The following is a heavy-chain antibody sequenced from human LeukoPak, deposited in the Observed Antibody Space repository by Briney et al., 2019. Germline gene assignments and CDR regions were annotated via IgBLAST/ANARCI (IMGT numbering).Heavy chain of an antibody. CDR2: ISAYNGNT. Sequence: ASVKVSCKAPGYTFTSYGISWVRQAPGQGLEWMGWISAYNGNTNYAQKLQGRVTMTTDTSTSTAYMELRSLRSDDTAVYYCARGSGYSYAYWNWFDPWGQGTLVTVSS. D-gene: IGHD5-18*01. CDR3: ARGSGYSYAYWNWFDP. V-gene: IGHV1-18*01. CDR1: GYTFTSYG. J-gene: IGHJ5*02.